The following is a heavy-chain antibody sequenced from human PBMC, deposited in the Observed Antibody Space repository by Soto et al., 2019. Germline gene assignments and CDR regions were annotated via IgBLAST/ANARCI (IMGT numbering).Heavy chain of an antibody. Sequence: GSVEVCFKASGYPFTGLYMHWVRQAPAQGVEWMGWINPNSGGTNYSQKSQGRVTMTRYTSISTAYMELSRLRSDDTAVYYCARAGDFWSSGGYYYYGMDVWGQGTTVTVSS. D-gene: IGHD3-3*01. CDR1: GYPFTGLY. CDR2: INPNSGGT. CDR3: ARAGDFWSSGGYYYYGMDV. J-gene: IGHJ6*01. V-gene: IGHV1-2*02.